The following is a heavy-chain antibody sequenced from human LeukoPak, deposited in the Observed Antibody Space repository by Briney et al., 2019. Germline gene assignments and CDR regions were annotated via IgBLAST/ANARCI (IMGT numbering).Heavy chain of an antibody. Sequence: ASVKVSCXASGYTFTVYYMHWVRQAHGQGLEWMGWINPNSGGTNYAQKFQGRVTMTRDTSISTAYMELSRLRSDDTAVYYCAREKFRYFDLWGRGTLVTVSS. CDR3: AREKFRYFDL. CDR1: GYTFTVYY. CDR2: INPNSGGT. V-gene: IGHV1-2*02. J-gene: IGHJ2*01.